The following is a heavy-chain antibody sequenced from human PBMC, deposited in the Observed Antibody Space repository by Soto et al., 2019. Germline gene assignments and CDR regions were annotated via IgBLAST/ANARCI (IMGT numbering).Heavy chain of an antibody. D-gene: IGHD3-16*02. Sequence: QVQLVQSGAEVKKPGASVKVSCKASGYTFTSYDINWVRQATGQGLEWMGWMNPNSGNTGYAQKFQGRVTMTRNTSISTAYMELSSVRSEDTAVYYCARGSYDYIWGSYRYKVDYWGQGTLVTVSS. CDR1: GYTFTSYD. CDR3: ARGSYDYIWGSYRYKVDY. V-gene: IGHV1-8*01. J-gene: IGHJ4*02. CDR2: MNPNSGNT.